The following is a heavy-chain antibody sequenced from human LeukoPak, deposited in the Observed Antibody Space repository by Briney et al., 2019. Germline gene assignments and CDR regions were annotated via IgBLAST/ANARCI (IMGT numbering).Heavy chain of an antibody. CDR3: ARGGVVIGATGGYFDY. J-gene: IGHJ4*02. CDR2: INPSGGST. D-gene: IGHD2-15*01. CDR1: GYTLTSYH. V-gene: IGHV1-46*01. Sequence: ASVKVSCKASGYTLTSYHMHWVRQAPGQGLEWMGIINPSGGSTSYAQKFHGRVTMTRDTSTSTVYMELSSLRSEDTAIYYCARGGVVIGATGGYFDYRGQGTLVTVSS.